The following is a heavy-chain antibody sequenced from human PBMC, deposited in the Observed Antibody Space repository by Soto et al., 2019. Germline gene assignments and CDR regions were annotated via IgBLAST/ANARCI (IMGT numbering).Heavy chain of an antibody. D-gene: IGHD6-19*01. J-gene: IGHJ4*02. V-gene: IGHV3-9*01. CDR2: ISWNSGSI. CDR1: GFTFDDYA. Sequence: EVQLVESGGGLVQPGRSLRLSCAASGFTFDDYAMHWVRQATGKGLEWVSGISWNSGSIGYADSVKGRFTISRDNAKNSLYLQMNSLRAEDTALYYCAKDQKRFGVAGIVLDWGQGTLVTVSS. CDR3: AKDQKRFGVAGIVLD.